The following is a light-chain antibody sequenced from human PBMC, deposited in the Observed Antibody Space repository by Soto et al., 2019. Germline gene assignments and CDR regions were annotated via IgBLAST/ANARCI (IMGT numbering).Light chain of an antibody. J-gene: IGLJ1*01. Sequence: QSVLTQPRSVSGSPGQSVTISCTGSSSDVGGYKYVSWYQQHPGKAPKLTIYDVSQRPSGVPDRFSGSTSGNAASLTISGLQAEDEADYYCCSYAGSYVFGTGTKVTVL. V-gene: IGLV2-11*01. CDR3: CSYAGSYV. CDR1: SSDVGGYKY. CDR2: DVS.